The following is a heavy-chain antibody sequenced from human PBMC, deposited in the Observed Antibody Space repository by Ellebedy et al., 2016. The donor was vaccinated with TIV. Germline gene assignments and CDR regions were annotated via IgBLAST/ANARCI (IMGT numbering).Heavy chain of an antibody. CDR2: MNPKSGST. J-gene: IGHJ6*02. Sequence: AASVKVSCKASGYTFTSYDINWVRQATGQGLEWMGWMNPKSGSTGYAQKFQGRVTMTRSPSISTVYMELSSLRSEDTAVYYRARSAYGSPFYFKYNYNGMDVWGQGTTVTVSS. D-gene: IGHD6-19*01. CDR1: GYTFTSYD. V-gene: IGHV1-8*01. CDR3: ARSAYGSPFYFKYNYNGMDV.